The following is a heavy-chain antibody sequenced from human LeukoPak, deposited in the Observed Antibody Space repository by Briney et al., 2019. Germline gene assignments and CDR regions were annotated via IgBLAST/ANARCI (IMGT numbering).Heavy chain of an antibody. CDR2: IYYSGST. V-gene: IGHV4-39*07. J-gene: IGHJ5*02. D-gene: IGHD6-6*01. CDR1: GGSISSSSYY. Sequence: PSETLSLTCTVSGGSISSSSYYWGWIRQPPGKGLEWIGSIYYSGSTYYNPSLKSRVTISVDTSKNQFSLKLSSVTAADTAVYYCARDDSSSDGDWSDPWGQGTLVTVSS. CDR3: ARDDSSSDGDWSDP.